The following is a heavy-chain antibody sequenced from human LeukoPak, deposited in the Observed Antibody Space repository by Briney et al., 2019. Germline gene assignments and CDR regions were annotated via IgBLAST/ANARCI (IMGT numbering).Heavy chain of an antibody. J-gene: IGHJ6*02. V-gene: IGHV3-48*03. CDR3: ASASRGSGKYYGTDV. CDR1: GFTFSSHE. Sequence: PGGSLRLSCAASGFTFSSHEMNWVRQAPGKGLEWVSYISGSGSSIYYADSVKDRFTISRDNAKNSLYLQMNSLRAEDTAVYYCASASRGSGKYYGTDVWGRGTTVTVSS. CDR2: ISGSGSSI. D-gene: IGHD3-10*01.